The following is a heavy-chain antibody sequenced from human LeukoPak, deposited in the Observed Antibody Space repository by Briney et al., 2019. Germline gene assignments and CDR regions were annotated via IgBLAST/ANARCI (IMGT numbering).Heavy chain of an antibody. D-gene: IGHD6-13*01. Sequence: ASVKVSCRASGYIFTSYGISWVRQAPGQGLEWMGWISGYNGDTKYAQKTQGRVTMTTDTSTSTAYMELRSLRSDDTAVYYCARDAEHIAAAGGWFDPWGQGTLVTVSS. J-gene: IGHJ5*02. V-gene: IGHV1-18*01. CDR1: GYIFTSYG. CDR2: ISGYNGDT. CDR3: ARDAEHIAAAGGWFDP.